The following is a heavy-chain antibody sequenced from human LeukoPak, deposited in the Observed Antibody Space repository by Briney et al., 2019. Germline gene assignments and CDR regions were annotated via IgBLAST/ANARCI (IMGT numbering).Heavy chain of an antibody. J-gene: IGHJ4*02. D-gene: IGHD5-18*01. CDR3: ARDNGYSYGYDY. Sequence: ASVKVSCKASGYTFNTYGITWVRQAPGQGLEWMGWISGYNGKTKYAQKLQGRVTMTTDTSTSTAYMELRSLRSDDTAVYYCARDNGYSYGYDYWGQGTLVTVSS. V-gene: IGHV1-18*01. CDR1: GYTFNTYG. CDR2: ISGYNGKT.